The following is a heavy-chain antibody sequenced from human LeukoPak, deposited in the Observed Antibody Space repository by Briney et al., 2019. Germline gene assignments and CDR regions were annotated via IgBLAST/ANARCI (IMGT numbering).Heavy chain of an antibody. J-gene: IGHJ4*02. CDR1: GGSFSGYY. D-gene: IGHD3-22*01. V-gene: IGHV4-39*01. CDR3: ARQSTYYYDSSGYYWGY. CDR2: IYYSGST. Sequence: PSETLSLTCAVYGGSFSGYYWGWIRQPPGKGLEWIGSIYYSGSTYYNPSLKSRVTISVDTSKNQFSLKLSSVTAADTAVYYCARQSTYYYDSSGYYWGYWGQGTLVTVSS.